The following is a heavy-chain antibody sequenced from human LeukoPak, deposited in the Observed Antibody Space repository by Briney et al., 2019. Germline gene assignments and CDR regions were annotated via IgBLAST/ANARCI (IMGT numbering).Heavy chain of an antibody. CDR2: ISGSSSYI. D-gene: IGHD3-10*01. Sequence: PGGSLRLSCAASGLTFSTYNMNWVRQAPGKGLEWVSSISGSSSYIYYADSVKGRFSISRDNAKNSLYLQVNSLRAEDTAVYYCSRLSAMLRGPEAFYYFEYWGQGALVTVSS. J-gene: IGHJ4*02. CDR3: SRLSAMLRGPEAFYYFEY. CDR1: GLTFSTYN. V-gene: IGHV3-21*01.